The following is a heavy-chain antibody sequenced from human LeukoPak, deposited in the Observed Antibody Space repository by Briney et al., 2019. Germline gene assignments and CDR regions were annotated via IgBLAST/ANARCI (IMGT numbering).Heavy chain of an antibody. J-gene: IGHJ4*02. CDR3: ARGVVRTNYYGSGSYFVDY. V-gene: IGHV4-34*01. CDR1: GGSFSGYY. Sequence: SETLSLTCAVYGGSFSGYYWSWVRQPPGKGLEWVGEIHHSGSTNYNPSPKSRVTTSVDTSTNPYSLKLSSGTAADTAVYYCARGVVRTNYYGSGSYFVDYWGQGTLVTVSS. CDR2: IHHSGST. D-gene: IGHD3-10*01.